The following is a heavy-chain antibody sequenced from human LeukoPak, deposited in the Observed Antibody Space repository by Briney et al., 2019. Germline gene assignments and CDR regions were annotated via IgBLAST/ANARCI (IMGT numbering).Heavy chain of an antibody. CDR2: IIPIFGTA. V-gene: IGHV1-69*13. Sequence: SVNVSFTGAVGTFTIYANSWVRQAPGQGLEWMGGIIPIFGTANYAQKFQGRVTITADESTSTAYMELSSLRSENTAVYYCARDHYGSGTYYDSPIGSYLDYWGQGALVTVSS. CDR3: ARDHYGSGTYYDSPIGSYLDY. J-gene: IGHJ4*02. CDR1: VGTFTIYA. D-gene: IGHD3-10*01.